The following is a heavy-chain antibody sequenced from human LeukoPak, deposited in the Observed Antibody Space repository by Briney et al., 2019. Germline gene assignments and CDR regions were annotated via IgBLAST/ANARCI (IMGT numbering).Heavy chain of an antibody. CDR3: ARVGSGGAWFDF. J-gene: IGHJ4*02. Sequence: SETLSLTCTVSVGSTSIYYRSWIRQPPRKGLEWIGYIYCSGSTNYNPSLKTRATISIDTSKNQLSLTLTSVTAADTAVCYCARVGSGGAWFDFWGQGTMVSVSS. CDR1: VGSTSIYY. D-gene: IGHD6-19*01. CDR2: IYCSGST. V-gene: IGHV4-59*01.